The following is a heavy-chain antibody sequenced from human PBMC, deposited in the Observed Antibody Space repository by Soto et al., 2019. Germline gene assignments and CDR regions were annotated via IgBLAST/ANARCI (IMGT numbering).Heavy chain of an antibody. CDR3: AKDPAFNYYGSWLFDP. D-gene: IGHD3-10*01. CDR2: ISGSGGST. Sequence: PSCAAAGCTVRGYGMHGVLQAKRKGLEWVSAISGSGGSTYYADSVKGRFTISRDNSKNTLYLQMNSLRAEDTAVYYCAKDPAFNYYGSWLFDPWGQGTLVTVS. J-gene: IGHJ5*02. CDR1: GCTVRGYG. V-gene: IGHV3-23*01.